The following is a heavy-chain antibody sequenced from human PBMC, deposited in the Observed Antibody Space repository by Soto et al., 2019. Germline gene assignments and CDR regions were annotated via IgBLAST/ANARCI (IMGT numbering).Heavy chain of an antibody. Sequence: SDTLYITCTVSGGSIISGTYYLFCIREPPGKGLEWIGSLYYTGRTYYSPSLKSRVTISVDTSKNHFSLNLTSVTAADTAVYYCARRLARGVIGWFDPWGQGTLVTVSS. J-gene: IGHJ5*02. CDR3: ARRLARGVIGWFDP. V-gene: IGHV4-39*02. CDR1: GGSIISGTYY. CDR2: LYYTGRT. D-gene: IGHD3-10*01.